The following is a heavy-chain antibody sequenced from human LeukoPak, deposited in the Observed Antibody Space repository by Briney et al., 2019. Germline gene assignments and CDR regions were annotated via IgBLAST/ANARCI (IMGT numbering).Heavy chain of an antibody. CDR2: INSSGSTI. CDR1: GFTFSDYY. Sequence: GGSVRLSCAASGFTFSDYYMSWIRQAPGKGLEWVSYINSSGSTIYYADSVKGRFTISRDNAKNSLYLQMNSLRAEDTAVYYCARQRRGYSYVGYLTDYWGQGTLVTVSS. D-gene: IGHD5-18*01. CDR3: ARQRRGYSYVGYLTDY. J-gene: IGHJ4*02. V-gene: IGHV3-11*04.